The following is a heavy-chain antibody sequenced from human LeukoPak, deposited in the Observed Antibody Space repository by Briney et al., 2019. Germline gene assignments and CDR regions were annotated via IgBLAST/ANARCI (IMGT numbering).Heavy chain of an antibody. CDR1: GYTFTDYY. Sequence: ASVKVSCKASGYTFTDYYLHWVRQAPGQGFEWMGWINPNSGDTNYAQKFQGRVTMTRDTSISTAHLEMSRLRSDDTAVYYCARANFLYCSSTTCLFDYWGQGTLVTVSS. J-gene: IGHJ4*02. CDR3: ARANFLYCSSTTCLFDY. V-gene: IGHV1-2*02. CDR2: INPNSGDT. D-gene: IGHD2-2*01.